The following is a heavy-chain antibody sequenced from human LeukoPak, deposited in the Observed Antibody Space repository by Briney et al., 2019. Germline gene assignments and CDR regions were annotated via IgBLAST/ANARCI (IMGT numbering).Heavy chain of an antibody. J-gene: IGHJ5*02. CDR1: GDSISTYY. D-gene: IGHD6-19*01. CDR2: IRNSGGT. Sequence: PSDTLSLTCTVSGDSISTYYWSRIRQPPGKGLEWIGCIRNSGGTNYNPSLKSRVTISVDTSKNQFSLNLSSVTAADTAVYYCAKTGRPNNSGWYRWFDPWGQGTLVTVSS. CDR3: AKTGRPNNSGWYRWFDP. V-gene: IGHV4-4*09.